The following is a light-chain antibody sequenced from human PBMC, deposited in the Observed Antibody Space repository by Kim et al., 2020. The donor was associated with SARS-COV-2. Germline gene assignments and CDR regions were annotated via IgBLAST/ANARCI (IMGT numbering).Light chain of an antibody. V-gene: IGLV2-14*01. Sequence: QSALTQPASVSGSPGQSITISCTGTSSDVGGYNYVSWYQQHPGKAPKLMIYDVSKRPSGVSNRFSGSKSGNTASLTISGLQAEDEADYYCSSYTSSNTFYVFGTGTKLTVL. J-gene: IGLJ1*01. CDR1: SSDVGGYNY. CDR2: DVS. CDR3: SSYTSSNTFYV.